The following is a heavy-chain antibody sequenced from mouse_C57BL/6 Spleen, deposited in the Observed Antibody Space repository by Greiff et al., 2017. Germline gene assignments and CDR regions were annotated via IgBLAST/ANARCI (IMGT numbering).Heavy chain of an antibody. CDR1: GFTFSDYY. V-gene: IGHV5-16*01. CDR3: AREGTTVVARKAMDY. D-gene: IGHD1-1*01. CDR2: INYDGSST. Sequence: EVKVEESEGGLVQPGSSMKLSCTASGFTFSDYYMAWVRQVPEKGLEWVANINYDGSSTYYLDSLKSRFIISRDNAKNILYLQMSSLKSEDTATYYCAREGTTVVARKAMDYWGQGTSVTVSS. J-gene: IGHJ4*01.